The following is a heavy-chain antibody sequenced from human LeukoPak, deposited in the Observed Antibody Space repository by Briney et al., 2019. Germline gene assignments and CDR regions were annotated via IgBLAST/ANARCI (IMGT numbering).Heavy chain of an antibody. Sequence: PSETLSLTCTVSGGSISSSSYYWGWIRQPPGKGLEWIGSIYYSGSTYYNPSLKSRVTISVDTSKNQFSLKLSSVTAADTAVYYCARGLEPGIAAAGTGDSEDYWGQGTLVTVSS. CDR3: ARGLEPGIAAAGTGDSEDY. CDR1: GGSISSSSYY. J-gene: IGHJ4*02. D-gene: IGHD6-13*01. CDR2: IYYSGST. V-gene: IGHV4-39*07.